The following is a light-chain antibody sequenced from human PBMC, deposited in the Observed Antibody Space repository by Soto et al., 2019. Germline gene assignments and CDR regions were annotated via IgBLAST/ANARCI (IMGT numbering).Light chain of an antibody. CDR2: AES. CDR3: QQYNSAPLT. J-gene: IGKJ4*01. Sequence: EIQMTQSPSSLSSSLGDSVTITCRASLPISNYLAWYQQKTGKIPNLLIYAESTLQAGVPSRFSGSGSGTDLTLTISRLQPEDVAAYYCQQYNSAPLTCGGGTKVDIK. CDR1: LPISNY. V-gene: IGKV1-27*01.